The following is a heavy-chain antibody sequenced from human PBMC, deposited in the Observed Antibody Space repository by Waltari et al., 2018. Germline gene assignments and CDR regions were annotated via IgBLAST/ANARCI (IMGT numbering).Heavy chain of an antibody. CDR1: GGSISSGSYY. CDR3: ARAPNYYDSSGYQN. CDR2: IYTSGST. D-gene: IGHD3-22*01. V-gene: IGHV4-61*09. J-gene: IGHJ4*02. Sequence: QVQLQESGPGLVKPSQTLSLTCPVSGGSISSGSYYWSWIRQPAGKGLEWIGYIYTSGSTNYNPSLKSRVTISVDTSKNQFSLKLSSVTAADTAVYYCARAPNYYDSSGYQNWGQGTLVTVSS.